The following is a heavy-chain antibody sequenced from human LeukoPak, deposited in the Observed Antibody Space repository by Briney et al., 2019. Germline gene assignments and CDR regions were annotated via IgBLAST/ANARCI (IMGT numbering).Heavy chain of an antibody. Sequence: SVKVSCKASGGTFSSYAISWVRQAPGQGLEWMGRIIPILGIANYAQKFQGRVTITADKSTSTAYMELSSLRSEDTAVYYCARDVGAAAGTLNEWGQGTLVTVSS. CDR2: IIPILGIA. CDR1: GGTFSSYA. D-gene: IGHD6-13*01. CDR3: ARDVGAAAGTLNE. J-gene: IGHJ4*02. V-gene: IGHV1-69*04.